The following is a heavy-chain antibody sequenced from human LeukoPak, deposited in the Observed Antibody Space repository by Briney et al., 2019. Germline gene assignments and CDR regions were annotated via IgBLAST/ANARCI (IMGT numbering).Heavy chain of an antibody. J-gene: IGHJ5*02. D-gene: IGHD3/OR15-3a*01. CDR2: IYYSGST. Sequence: SETLSLTCTVSGGSISGGGYYWSWIRQHPGKGLEWIGYIYYSGSTSYNPSLRSRVTMSVDTSRNHFSLKLSSVTAADTAVYYCARYWTGPNNWFDPWGQGTRVTVSS. CDR1: GGSISGGGYY. CDR3: ARYWTGPNNWFDP. V-gene: IGHV4-31*03.